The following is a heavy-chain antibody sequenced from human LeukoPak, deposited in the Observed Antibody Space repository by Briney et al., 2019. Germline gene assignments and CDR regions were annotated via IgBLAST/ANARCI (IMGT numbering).Heavy chain of an antibody. CDR3: ASGDYGDPPLNY. D-gene: IGHD4/OR15-4a*01. CDR2: IIPIFGTT. J-gene: IGHJ4*02. CDR1: GGTFSSYA. Sequence: ASVKVSCKASGGTFSSYAISWVRQAPGQGLEWMGGIIPIFGTTNYAQKLQGRVTITADESTSTAYMELSSLRSDDTAVYYCASGDYGDPPLNYWGQGTLVTVSS. V-gene: IGHV1-69*13.